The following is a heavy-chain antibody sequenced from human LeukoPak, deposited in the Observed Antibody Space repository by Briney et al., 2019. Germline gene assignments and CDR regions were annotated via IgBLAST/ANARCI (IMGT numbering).Heavy chain of an antibody. D-gene: IGHD4-17*01. J-gene: IGHJ5*02. CDR2: IYYSGST. CDR3: ARGGAYGDYGNWFDP. V-gene: IGHV4-59*01. Sequence: SETLSLTCTVSGGSISSYYWSWIRQPPGKGLEWIGYIYYSGSTNYNPSLKSRVTISVDTSKNQFSLKLSSVTAADTAVYYCARGGAYGDYGNWFDPWGQGTLVTVSS. CDR1: GGSISSYY.